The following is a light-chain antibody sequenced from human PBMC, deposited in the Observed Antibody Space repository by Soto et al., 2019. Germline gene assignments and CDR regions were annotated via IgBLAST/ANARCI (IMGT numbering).Light chain of an antibody. J-gene: IGKJ3*01. V-gene: IGKV3-20*01. CDR1: QSVSSNY. CDR2: GAS. CDR3: QQFGSSPLFT. Sequence: EIVLTQSPGTLSLSPGERATLSCRASQSVSSNYTAWYQQKPGQAPRLLIYGASSRATGIPDRFSGSGSGTDFILTISRLEPEDFAVYYCQQFGSSPLFTFGPGTKVDIK.